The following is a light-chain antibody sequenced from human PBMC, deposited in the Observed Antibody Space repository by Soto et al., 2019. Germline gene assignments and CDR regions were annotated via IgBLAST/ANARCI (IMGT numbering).Light chain of an antibody. Sequence: QSALTQPASVSGSPGQSITISCTGTSSDVGRYKLVSWYQQHPGKAPKLMIYDVTNWPSGVSNRFSGSKSGNTASLTISGLQAEDEADYYCSSYTTSTTLIFGGGTKLTVL. CDR1: SSDVGRYKL. J-gene: IGLJ2*01. CDR2: DVT. V-gene: IGLV2-14*03. CDR3: SSYTTSTTLI.